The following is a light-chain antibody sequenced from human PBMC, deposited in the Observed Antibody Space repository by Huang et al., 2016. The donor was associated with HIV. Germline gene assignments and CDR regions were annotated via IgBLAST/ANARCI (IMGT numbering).Light chain of an antibody. CDR3: QQSDSTPYT. CDR2: AAS. CDR1: QSFSIS. V-gene: IGKV1-39*01. J-gene: IGKJ2*01. Sequence: DIQMTQSPSSLSASVGDRVTISCRSSQSFSISLNWYQQRPGKAPKLLIYAASSLQSGVPSRVSGSGSGTDFSLTINSLQPEDFATYYCQQSDSTPYTFGQGTKLEIK.